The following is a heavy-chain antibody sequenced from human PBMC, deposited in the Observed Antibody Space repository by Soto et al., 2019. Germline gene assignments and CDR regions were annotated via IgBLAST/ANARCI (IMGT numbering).Heavy chain of an antibody. D-gene: IGHD3-10*01. CDR3: AKVSRKGSAIDFDY. V-gene: IGHV1-8*01. CDR2: VNPNNGDT. J-gene: IGHJ4*02. Sequence: QVQLVQSGAELKKPGASVKVSCKASGYTFSNYDMNWVRQATGQGPEWIGWVNPNNGDTGYAQKFQGLLTMTTDISTTTAYMELTSLRSEDTAIYYCAKVSRKGSAIDFDYWGQGTLITVSS. CDR1: GYTFSNYD.